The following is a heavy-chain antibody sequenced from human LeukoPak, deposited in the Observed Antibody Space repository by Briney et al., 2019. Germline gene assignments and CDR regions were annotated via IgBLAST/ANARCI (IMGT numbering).Heavy chain of an antibody. D-gene: IGHD3-9*01. J-gene: IGHJ4*02. CDR1: GGTFSSYA. Sequence: ASVKVSCKASGGTFSSYAISWVRQAPGQGLEWMGGIIPIFGTANYAQKFQGRVTITADESTSTAYMELSSLRSEDTAVYYCAKGIAGLTGYYRADYWGQGTLVTVSS. V-gene: IGHV1-69*13. CDR2: IIPIFGTA. CDR3: AKGIAGLTGYYRADY.